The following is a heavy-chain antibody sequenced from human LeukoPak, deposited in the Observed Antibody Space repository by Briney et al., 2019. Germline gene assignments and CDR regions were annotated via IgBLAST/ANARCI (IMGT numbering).Heavy chain of an antibody. CDR3: AGPWEYYFDY. CDR2: IYYTGST. CDR1: GGSLYSGDYY. J-gene: IGHJ4*02. D-gene: IGHD2/OR15-2a*01. V-gene: IGHV4-30-4*01. Sequence: PSETLSLTCTVSGGSLYSGDYYWNWIRQAPGKGLEWIGYIYYTGSTYYNPSLKGRVTMSLGPSKNQFSLKLNSVTAADTAVYYCAGPWEYYFDYWGQGTLVTVSS.